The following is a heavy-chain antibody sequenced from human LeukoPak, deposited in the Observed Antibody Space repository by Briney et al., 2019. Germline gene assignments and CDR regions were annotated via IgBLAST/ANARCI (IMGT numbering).Heavy chain of an antibody. CDR3: ARGQFWSGPDY. Sequence: PSETLSLTCTVSGGSISSSSYYWGWIRQPPGKGREGIGSIYYSGSTYYNPSLKSRVTMSVDTSKNQFSLKLSSVTAADTAVYYCARGQFWSGPDYWGQGTLVTVSS. D-gene: IGHD3-3*01. CDR2: IYYSGST. J-gene: IGHJ4*02. CDR1: GGSISSSSYY. V-gene: IGHV4-39*07.